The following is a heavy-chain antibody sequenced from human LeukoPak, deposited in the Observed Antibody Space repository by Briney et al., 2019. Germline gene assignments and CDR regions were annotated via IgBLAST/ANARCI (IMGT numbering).Heavy chain of an antibody. J-gene: IGHJ4*02. CDR3: ARERIAVAGGCTDY. V-gene: IGHV1-2*02. CDR1: GYTFTGYY. CDR2: INPNSGGT. D-gene: IGHD6-19*01. Sequence: ASVKVSCKASGYTFTGYYMHWVRQAPGQGLEWMGWINPNSGGTNYAQKFQGRVTMTRDTSISTAYMELSRLRSDDTAVYYCARERIAVAGGCTDYWGQGTLVTVSS.